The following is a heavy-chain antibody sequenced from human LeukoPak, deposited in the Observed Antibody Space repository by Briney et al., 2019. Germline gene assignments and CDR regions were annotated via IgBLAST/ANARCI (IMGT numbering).Heavy chain of an antibody. V-gene: IGHV4-31*03. CDR3: ARMSGRESSGYYLDY. Sequence: SETLSLTCTVSGGSINSGDYYWSWIRQHPGKGLEWTGYIYYSGSTYYNPSLKSRVTISVGTSKNHFSLKLSSVTAADTAVYYCARMSGRESSGYYLDYWGQGTLVTVSS. CDR1: GGSINSGDYY. J-gene: IGHJ4*02. D-gene: IGHD3-22*01. CDR2: IYYSGST.